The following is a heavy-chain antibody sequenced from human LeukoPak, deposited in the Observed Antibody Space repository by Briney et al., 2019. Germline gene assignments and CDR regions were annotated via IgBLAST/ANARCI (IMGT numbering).Heavy chain of an antibody. D-gene: IGHD5-18*01. CDR3: AHSRYNYGYLFDY. J-gene: IGHJ4*02. Sequence: ESGPTLVNPTQTLTLTCTFSGFSLSTNGVGVGWIRQPPGKDLEWHALIYWNDDRRYSPSLKSRLTITKDTSKNHVVLTVTDVDPVDTATYYCAHSRYNYGYLFDYWGQGTLVTVSS. V-gene: IGHV2-5*01. CDR2: IYWNDDR. CDR1: GFSLSTNGVG.